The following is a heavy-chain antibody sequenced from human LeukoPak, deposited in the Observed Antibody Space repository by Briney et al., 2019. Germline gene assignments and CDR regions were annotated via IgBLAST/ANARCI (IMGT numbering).Heavy chain of an antibody. J-gene: IGHJ5*02. CDR3: ARVWGSYFDWFDP. D-gene: IGHD1-26*01. Sequence: SVKVSCKASGGTFSSYAISWVRQAPGQGLEWMGGIIPIFGTANYAQKFQGRVTITADESTSTAYMELSSLGSEDTAVYYCARVWGSYFDWFDPWGQGTLVTVSS. CDR2: IIPIFGTA. V-gene: IGHV1-69*13. CDR1: GGTFSSYA.